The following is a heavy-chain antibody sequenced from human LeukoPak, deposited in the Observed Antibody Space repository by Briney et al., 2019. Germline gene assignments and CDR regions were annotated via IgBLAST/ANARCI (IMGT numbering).Heavy chain of an antibody. CDR2: INPIFGTA. V-gene: IGHV1-69*06. CDR1: GGTFSSYA. Sequence: SVKVSCKASGGTFSSYAISWVRQAPGQGLEWMGGINPIFGTANYAQKFQGRVTITADKSTSTAYMELSSLRSEDTAVYYCARGAMVRGVRYYYYMDVWGKGTTVTVSS. J-gene: IGHJ6*03. D-gene: IGHD3-10*01. CDR3: ARGAMVRGVRYYYYMDV.